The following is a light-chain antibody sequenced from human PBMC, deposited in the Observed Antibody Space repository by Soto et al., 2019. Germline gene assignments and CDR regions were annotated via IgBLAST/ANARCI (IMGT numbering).Light chain of an antibody. CDR3: QQYNNRPPLT. CDR1: QSVGSK. CDR2: GAS. V-gene: IGKV3-15*01. J-gene: IGKJ4*01. Sequence: EIVMTQSPATLSVSSGERATLSCRASQSVGSKLAWYQQKPGQAPRLLIYGASTRATGIPARFSGSGSGTEFTLTISSLQSEDFAVYYCQQYNNRPPLTFGGGTKVDIK.